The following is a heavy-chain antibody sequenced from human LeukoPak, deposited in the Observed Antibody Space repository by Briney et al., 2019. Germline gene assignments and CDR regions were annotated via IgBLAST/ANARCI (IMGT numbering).Heavy chain of an antibody. D-gene: IGHD2/OR15-2a*01. Sequence: GGSLRLSCAASGFTFRIYAMIWVRQAPGKGLDWVATATADGRTFYADSVKGRFAISRDDSNDPLYLQMDSLRDEDTAVYYCAKVGSTFYLHLWGQGTLVTVSS. V-gene: IGHV3-23*01. CDR2: ATADGRT. CDR1: GFTFRIYA. J-gene: IGHJ5*02. CDR3: AKVGSTFYLHL.